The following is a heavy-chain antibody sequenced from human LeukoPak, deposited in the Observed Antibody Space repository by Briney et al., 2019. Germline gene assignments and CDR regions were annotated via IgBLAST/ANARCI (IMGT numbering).Heavy chain of an antibody. V-gene: IGHV1-2*02. CDR2: INPNSGGT. J-gene: IGHJ4*02. Sequence: ASVKVSCKASGYTFTGYYMHWVRQAPGQGLEWMGWINPNSGGTNYAQKFQGRVTMTRDTSISTAYMELSRLRSDDTAVYYCARGVRTYSSSWYPFDYWGQGTLVTVSS. CDR1: GYTFTGYY. D-gene: IGHD6-13*01. CDR3: ARGVRTYSSSWYPFDY.